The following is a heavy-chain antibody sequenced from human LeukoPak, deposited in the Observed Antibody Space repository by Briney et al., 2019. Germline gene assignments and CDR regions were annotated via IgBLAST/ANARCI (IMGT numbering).Heavy chain of an antibody. J-gene: IGHJ4*02. Sequence: NLGESLKISCKGSGYSFTSYWIGWVRPMPGKGLEWMGIIYPGDSDTRYSPSFQGQVTISADKSISTAYLQWSSLKASDTAMYYCVKVADEDDYWGQGTLVTVSS. CDR2: IYPGDSDT. D-gene: IGHD6-19*01. CDR1: GYSFTSYW. V-gene: IGHV5-51*01. CDR3: VKVADEDDY.